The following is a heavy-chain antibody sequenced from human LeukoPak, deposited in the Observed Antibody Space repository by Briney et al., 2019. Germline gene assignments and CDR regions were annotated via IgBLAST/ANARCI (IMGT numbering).Heavy chain of an antibody. D-gene: IGHD3-10*01. CDR1: GYTFTGYY. CDR2: INPNSGGT. J-gene: IGHJ2*01. CDR3: AGDGGATLVRGVLDL. Sequence: ASVKVSCKASGYTFTGYYMHWVRQAPGQGLEWMGWINPNSGGTNYAQKFQGWVTMTRDTSISTAYMELSRLRSDDTAVYYCAGDGGATLVRGVLDLWGRGTLVTVSS. V-gene: IGHV1-2*04.